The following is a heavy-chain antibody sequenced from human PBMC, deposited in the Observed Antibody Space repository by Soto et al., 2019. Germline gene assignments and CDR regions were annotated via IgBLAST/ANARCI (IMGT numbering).Heavy chain of an antibody. CDR3: ASEQLAVLRGVLDY. D-gene: IGHD1-1*01. Sequence: GSLRLSCAASGFTFSSYAMHWVRQAPGKGLEWGAVISYDGGNKYYADSVRGRFTISRDNSKNTLYLQMNSLRAEDTAVYYCASEQLAVLRGVLDYWGQGTLVTVSS. V-gene: IGHV3-30-3*01. CDR1: GFTFSSYA. J-gene: IGHJ4*02. CDR2: ISYDGGNK.